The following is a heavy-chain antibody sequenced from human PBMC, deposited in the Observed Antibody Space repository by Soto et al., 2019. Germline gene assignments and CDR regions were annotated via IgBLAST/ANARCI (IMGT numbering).Heavy chain of an antibody. Sequence: SETLSLTCTVSGGSISSYYWSWIRQPPGKGLEWIGYIYYSGSTNYNPSLKSRVTISVDTSKNQFSLKLSSVTAADTAVYYCARGGSCSSTSCYVLYYYHYMDVWGKGTTVTVSS. D-gene: IGHD2-2*01. J-gene: IGHJ6*03. CDR1: GGSISSYY. CDR3: ARGGSCSSTSCYVLYYYHYMDV. CDR2: IYYSGST. V-gene: IGHV4-59*01.